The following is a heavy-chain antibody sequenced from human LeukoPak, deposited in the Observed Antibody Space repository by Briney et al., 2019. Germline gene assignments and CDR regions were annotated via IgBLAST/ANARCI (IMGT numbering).Heavy chain of an antibody. CDR1: GFTFDDYA. CDR3: AKDNYDFWSGYPTNYYYYYMDV. D-gene: IGHD3-3*01. V-gene: IGHV3-9*01. J-gene: IGHJ6*03. Sequence: SGRSLRLSCAASGFTFDDYAMHWVRQAPGKGLEWVSGISWNSGSIGYADSVNGRFTISRDNAKNSLYLQMNSLRAEDTALYYCAKDNYDFWSGYPTNYYYYYMDVWGKGTTVTVSS. CDR2: ISWNSGSI.